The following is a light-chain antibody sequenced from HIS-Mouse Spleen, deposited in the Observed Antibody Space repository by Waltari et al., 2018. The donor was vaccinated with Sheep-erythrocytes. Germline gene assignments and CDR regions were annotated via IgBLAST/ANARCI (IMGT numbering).Light chain of an antibody. Sequence: DIQMTQSPSSLSASVGYRVTITCQASQDISNYLNWYQQKPGKAPKLLIYDASNLETGVPSRFSGSGSGTDFTFTISSLQPEDIATYYCQQYDNLLALTFGGGTKVEIE. V-gene: IGKV1-33*01. CDR3: QQYDNLLALT. CDR2: DAS. CDR1: QDISNY. J-gene: IGKJ4*01.